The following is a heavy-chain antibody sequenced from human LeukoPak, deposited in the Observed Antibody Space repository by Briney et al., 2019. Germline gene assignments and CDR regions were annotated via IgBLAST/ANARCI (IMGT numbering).Heavy chain of an antibody. CDR1: GFTFGDYA. D-gene: IGHD3-3*01. Sequence: GRSLRLSCTASGFTFGDYAMSWVRQAPGKGLEWVGFIRSKAYGGTTEYAAPVKGRFTISRDDSKSIAYLQMNSLKTEDTAVYYCTRDPRITIFGVVPDPWGQGTLVTVSS. V-gene: IGHV3-49*04. CDR2: IRSKAYGGTT. J-gene: IGHJ5*02. CDR3: TRDPRITIFGVVPDP.